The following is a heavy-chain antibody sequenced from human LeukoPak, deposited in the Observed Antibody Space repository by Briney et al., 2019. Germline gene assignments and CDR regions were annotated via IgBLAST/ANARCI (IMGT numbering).Heavy chain of an antibody. J-gene: IGHJ6*03. CDR2: ISAYNGNT. Sequence: GASVKVSCKASGYTFTSFGISWVRQAPGQGLERVGWISAYNGNTDYAQNLQGRVTMTTDTSTTTAYMELRSLRSDDTAVYYCARAYDFWSGYPHYYYYYMDVWGKGTTVTVSS. CDR3: ARAYDFWSGYPHYYYYYMDV. CDR1: GYTFTSFG. D-gene: IGHD3-3*01. V-gene: IGHV1-18*01.